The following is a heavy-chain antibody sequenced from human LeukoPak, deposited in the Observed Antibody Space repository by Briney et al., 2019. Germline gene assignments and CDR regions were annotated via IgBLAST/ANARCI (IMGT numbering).Heavy chain of an antibody. CDR3: ARGYSSSSY. Sequence: GGSLRLSCAASGLTFSSYDMNWVRQAPGNGLEWISYINTGGSTIYYADSVKGRFTVSRDNAKNSLYLQMNSLRAEDTAVYYCARGYSSSSYWGQGTLVTVSS. V-gene: IGHV3-48*03. CDR1: GLTFSSYD. CDR2: INTGGSTI. D-gene: IGHD6-13*01. J-gene: IGHJ4*02.